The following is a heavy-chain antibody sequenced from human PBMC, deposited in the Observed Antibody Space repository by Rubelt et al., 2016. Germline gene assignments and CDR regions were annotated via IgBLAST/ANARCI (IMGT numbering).Heavy chain of an antibody. J-gene: IGHJ2*01. Sequence: QVQLQESGPGLVRPSQTLSLTCTVSGGSISSGAYYWSWIRQHPEKGLEWIGFIYYSGSSYYNPSLKSRVSISIDTSKNQCSLNVRSLTAADTAVYYCAGDGHNWWFELWGRGTLVTVSS. CDR1: GGSISSGAYY. V-gene: IGHV4-31*03. CDR3: AGDGHNWWFEL. CDR2: IYYSGSS.